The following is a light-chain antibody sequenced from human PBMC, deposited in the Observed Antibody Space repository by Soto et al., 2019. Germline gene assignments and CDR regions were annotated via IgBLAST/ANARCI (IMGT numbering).Light chain of an antibody. CDR2: AAS. J-gene: IGKJ5*01. CDR3: QQSYSTFSIT. Sequence: DIQMTQSPSSLSASVGDRVTITCRASQSISSYLNWYQQKPGKAPKLLIYAASSLQSGVPSRFSDSGSGTDFTLTISSLQPEDFATYYCQQSYSTFSITFGQGTRLEIK. CDR1: QSISSY. V-gene: IGKV1-39*01.